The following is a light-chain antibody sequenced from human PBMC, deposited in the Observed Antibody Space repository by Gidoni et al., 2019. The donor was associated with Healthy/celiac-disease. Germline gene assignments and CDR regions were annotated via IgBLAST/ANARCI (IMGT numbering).Light chain of an antibody. Sequence: DIQMTQSPSSLSASLGDRVTITCRASHSISSYLNAYQQKPGKAPKLLIYAGSSLQSGGPPRISGGGGWTDFTPTTSSLQPEDFATFYCQQSYSTPTTFGQGTRLEIK. CDR3: QQSYSTPTT. V-gene: IGKV1-39*01. J-gene: IGKJ5*01. CDR2: AGS. CDR1: HSISSY.